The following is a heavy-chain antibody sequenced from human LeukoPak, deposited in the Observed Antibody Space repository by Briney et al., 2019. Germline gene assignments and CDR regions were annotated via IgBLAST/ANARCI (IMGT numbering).Heavy chain of an antibody. CDR2: INPNSGGT. CDR3: ASLYDYYYDSSGHDAFDI. V-gene: IGHV1-2*02. CDR1: GYTFTGYY. D-gene: IGHD3-22*01. J-gene: IGHJ3*02. Sequence: ASVKVSCKASGYTFTGYYMHWVRQAPGQGLEWMGWINPNSGGTNYAQKFQGRVTMTRDTSISTAHMELSRLRSDDTAVYYCASLYDYYYDSSGHDAFDIWGQGTMVTVSS.